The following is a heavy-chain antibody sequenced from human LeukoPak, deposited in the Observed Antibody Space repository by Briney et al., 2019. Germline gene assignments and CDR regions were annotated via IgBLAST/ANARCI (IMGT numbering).Heavy chain of an antibody. CDR3: AKASDYGDYTGFSN. Sequence: GGSLRLSCAASGFTFSSYAMSWVRQAPGKGLEWVSAISGSGGSTYYADSVKGRFTISRDDSKNTLYLQLNSLRAEDTAVYYCAKASDYGDYTGFSNWGQGTLVTVSS. J-gene: IGHJ4*02. CDR2: ISGSGGST. CDR1: GFTFSSYA. V-gene: IGHV3-23*01. D-gene: IGHD4-17*01.